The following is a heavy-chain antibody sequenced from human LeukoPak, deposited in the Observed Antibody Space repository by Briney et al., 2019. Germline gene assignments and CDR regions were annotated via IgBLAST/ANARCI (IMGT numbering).Heavy chain of an antibody. V-gene: IGHV5-51*01. D-gene: IGHD2-21*02. J-gene: IGHJ3*01. Sequence: GESLKISCKGSGYSFTSYWIGWVRQMPGKGLEWMGLIYPGDSQTTYSPSFQGQVTISADKSTSTAYLQWSSLKASDTAIYYCASPQAAYCGGDCYSPWGQGTMVTISS. CDR2: IYPGDSQT. CDR1: GYSFTSYW. CDR3: ASPQAAYCGGDCYSP.